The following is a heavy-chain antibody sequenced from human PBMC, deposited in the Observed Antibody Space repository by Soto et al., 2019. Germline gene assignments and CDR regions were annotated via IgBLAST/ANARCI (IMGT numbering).Heavy chain of an antibody. CDR3: ASNAVYSLGS. Sequence: QVQLQESGPGLVKPSGTLSLTCAVSGASISSDNWWNWVRQPPGQGLEWIGGVYRSGSTNYDPSLKHGVAISIDTFKNQCSLTLTSVTAANTAMYYCASNAVYSLGSWGHGTLFTVSS. CDR1: GASISSDNW. V-gene: IGHV4-4*02. J-gene: IGHJ5*01. CDR2: VYRSGST. D-gene: IGHD2-15*01.